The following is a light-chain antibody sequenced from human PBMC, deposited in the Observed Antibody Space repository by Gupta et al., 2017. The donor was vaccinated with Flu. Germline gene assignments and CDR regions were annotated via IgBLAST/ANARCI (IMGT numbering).Light chain of an antibody. CDR2: GAS. V-gene: IGKV3-15*01. Sequence: EIVMTQPPATLSVSPGERATLSCRASQSVSSNLAWYQQKPGQAPRLLIYGASTRATGIPARFSGSGSGTEFTLTISSLQSEDFAVYYCQQYNNWPPSTFGQGTRLEIK. J-gene: IGKJ5*01. CDR3: QQYNNWPPST. CDR1: QSVSSN.